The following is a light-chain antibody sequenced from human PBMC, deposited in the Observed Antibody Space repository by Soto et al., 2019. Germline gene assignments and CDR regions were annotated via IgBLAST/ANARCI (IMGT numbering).Light chain of an antibody. V-gene: IGKV3-15*01. Sequence: EIVMTQSPATLSVSPGERATLSCRASQSVNSNLAWYQQKPGQAPRLLIYGASTRATGIPARFSGSGSGTEFALTISSLQSEDSEVYYCQQYNTWPAFGQGTKVEIK. CDR1: QSVNSN. CDR2: GAS. J-gene: IGKJ1*01. CDR3: QQYNTWPA.